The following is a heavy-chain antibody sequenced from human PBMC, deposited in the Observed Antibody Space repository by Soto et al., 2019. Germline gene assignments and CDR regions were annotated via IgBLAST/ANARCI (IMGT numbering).Heavy chain of an antibody. Sequence: QVQLVQSGAEMKKPGSSVKVSCQSSGGTFNTYAMNWVRLAPGQGPEWMGDISPMFGAANYAPKFQGRVTITADESTGTSYMQLSSLTSEDTALYSCAREVQVHTPAFVYWGQGTLVTVSS. V-gene: IGHV1-69*19. CDR1: GGTFNTYA. CDR2: ISPMFGAA. J-gene: IGHJ4*02. D-gene: IGHD3-10*01. CDR3: AREVQVHTPAFVY.